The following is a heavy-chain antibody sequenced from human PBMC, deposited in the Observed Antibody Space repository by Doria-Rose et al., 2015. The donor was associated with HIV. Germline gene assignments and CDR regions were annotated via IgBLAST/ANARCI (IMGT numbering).Heavy chain of an antibody. D-gene: IGHD6-13*01. CDR3: ARIKSSRCYHKYYFDF. CDR2: IFSDDER. CDR1: GVSLSSPGMG. V-gene: IGHV2-26*01. J-gene: IGHJ4*02. Sequence: QIALKESGPVLVKPTETLTLTCTVSGVSLSSPGMGVSWIRQPPGKALEWLANIFSDDERSYKTSLKSRLTISRGTSKSQVVLTMTYMDPVDTATYYCARIKSSRCYHKYYFDFWGQGTLVIVSA.